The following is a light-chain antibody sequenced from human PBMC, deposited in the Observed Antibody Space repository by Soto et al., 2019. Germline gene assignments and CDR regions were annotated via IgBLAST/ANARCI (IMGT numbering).Light chain of an antibody. CDR2: DVS. CDR1: ESVSSN. V-gene: IGKV3-20*01. CDR3: QQCSSLPLT. J-gene: IGKJ4*01. Sequence: IVLTKCPVTLSVSPRALATLSCIASESVSSNLAWYLQKPGQAPRLLIYDVSSRATGMPDRFSGGGSGTDLTLAISRLEPDDVGVYYCQQCSSLPLTFGGGTKLEIK.